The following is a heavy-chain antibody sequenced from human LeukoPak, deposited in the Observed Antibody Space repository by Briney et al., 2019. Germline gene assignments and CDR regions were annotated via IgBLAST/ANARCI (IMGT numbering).Heavy chain of an antibody. CDR1: GGSISSSSYY. CDR2: IYYSGST. D-gene: IGHD6-19*01. J-gene: IGHJ4*02. Sequence: SETLSLTCTVSGGSISSSSYYWGWIRQPPGKGLEWIGSIYYSGSTYYNPSLKSRVTISVDTSKNQFSLKLSSVTAADTAVYYCARGFGVAGFDYWGQGTLVTVSS. V-gene: IGHV4-39*07. CDR3: ARGFGVAGFDY.